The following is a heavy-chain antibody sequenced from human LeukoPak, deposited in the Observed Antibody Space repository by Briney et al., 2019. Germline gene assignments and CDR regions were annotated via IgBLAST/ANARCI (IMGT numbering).Heavy chain of an antibody. CDR2: IYYSGST. Sequence: SETLSLTCTVSGGSISGYCWSWIRQSPGKGLEWISYIYYSGSTNYSPSLKSRVTISIDTSKKQFSLKLSSVTAADTAVYYCARDHRVYGYFDYWGQGTLVTVSS. J-gene: IGHJ4*02. CDR1: GGSISGYC. V-gene: IGHV4-59*01. D-gene: IGHD5/OR15-5a*01. CDR3: ARDHRVYGYFDY.